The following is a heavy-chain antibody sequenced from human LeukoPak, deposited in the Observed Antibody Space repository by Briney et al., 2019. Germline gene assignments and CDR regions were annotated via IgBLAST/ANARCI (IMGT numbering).Heavy chain of an antibody. Sequence: ASVKVSCKASGYTFTIYGISWVRQAPGQGLEWMGWISAYNGITNYAQKLQGRVTMTTDTSTSRAYTELRSLRSDHTAVYYCASHYGDYQDWDFWFDPWGQGTLVTVSS. V-gene: IGHV1-18*04. CDR3: ASHYGDYQDWDFWFDP. D-gene: IGHD4-17*01. CDR2: ISAYNGIT. CDR1: GYTFTIYG. J-gene: IGHJ5*02.